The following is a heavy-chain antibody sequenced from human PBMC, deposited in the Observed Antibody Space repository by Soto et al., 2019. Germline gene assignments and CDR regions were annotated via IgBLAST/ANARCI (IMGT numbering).Heavy chain of an antibody. CDR3: ARPLWRNDYNWEYFDL. V-gene: IGHV3-30-3*01. Sequence: QVQLVESGGGVVQPGRSLRLSCAASGFTFSSYAMHWVRQAPGKGLEWVAVISYDGSNKYYADSVKGRFTTSRDNSKNTLYLQMNSLRAEDTAVYYWARPLWRNDYNWEYFDLWGRGTLVTVSS. D-gene: IGHD4-4*01. J-gene: IGHJ2*01. CDR2: ISYDGSNK. CDR1: GFTFSSYA.